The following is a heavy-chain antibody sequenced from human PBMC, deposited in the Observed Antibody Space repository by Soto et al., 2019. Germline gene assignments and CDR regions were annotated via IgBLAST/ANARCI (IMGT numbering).Heavy chain of an antibody. CDR1: GYSMGSGYY. CDR3: ARAAATHFDN. CDR2: VYHSGKT. J-gene: IGHJ4*02. Sequence: SETLSLTCAVSGYSMGSGYYWGLIRQPPGEGLEWIGNVYHSGKTYYNPSLKGRVSVSLDTSKNQFSLNLTSVTAADTAMYYCARAAATHFDNWGQGLLVTVSS. V-gene: IGHV4-38-2*01. D-gene: IGHD6-25*01.